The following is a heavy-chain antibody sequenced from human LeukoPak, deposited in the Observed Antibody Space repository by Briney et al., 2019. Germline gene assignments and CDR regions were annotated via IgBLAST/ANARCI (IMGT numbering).Heavy chain of an antibody. D-gene: IGHD5-12*01. J-gene: IGHJ4*02. Sequence: GRSLRLSCAASGFTFSSYAMHWVRQAPGKGLEGVAVISYDGSNKYYADSVKGRFTISRDSSKSTLYLQMNSLRPEDTAVYYCAKDRDSKNGYRGYDYDFWGQGTLVTVSS. V-gene: IGHV3-30-3*01. CDR1: GFTFSSYA. CDR3: AKDRDSKNGYRGYDYDF. CDR2: ISYDGSNK.